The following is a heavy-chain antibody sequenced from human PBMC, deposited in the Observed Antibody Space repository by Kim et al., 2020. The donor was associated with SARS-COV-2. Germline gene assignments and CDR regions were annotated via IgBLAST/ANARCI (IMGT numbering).Heavy chain of an antibody. J-gene: IGHJ5*02. CDR3: ARVGSGILGP. V-gene: IGHV1-8*01. D-gene: IGHD3-10*01. Sequence: ASVKVSCKASGYTFTNFDINWVRQATGQGPEWMGWMDPKSGRRGSAQKFQGRLTLTRNTATRTAYMELTGLTAEDTAVYYCARVGSGILGPWGQGTLVTV. CDR2: MDPKSGRR. CDR1: GYTFTNFD.